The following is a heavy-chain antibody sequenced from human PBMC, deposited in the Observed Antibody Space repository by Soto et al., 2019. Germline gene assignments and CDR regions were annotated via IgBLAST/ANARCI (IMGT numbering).Heavy chain of an antibody. D-gene: IGHD6-6*01. CDR2: IYYSGST. CDR3: ARQGIAARHLDY. CDR1: GGSISSGGYY. V-gene: IGHV4-31*02. Sequence: PSETLSLTCTVSGGSISSGGYYWSWIRQHPGKGLEWIGYIYYSGSTYYNPSLKSRVTISVDTSKNQFSLKLSSVTAADTAVYYCARQGIAARHLDYWGQGTLVTVSS. J-gene: IGHJ4*02.